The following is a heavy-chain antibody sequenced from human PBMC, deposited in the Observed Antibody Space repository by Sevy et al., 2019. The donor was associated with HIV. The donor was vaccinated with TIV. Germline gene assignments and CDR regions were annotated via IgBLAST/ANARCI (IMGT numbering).Heavy chain of an antibody. D-gene: IGHD5-12*01. CDR1: GFAFSTFS. V-gene: IGHV3-48*02. CDR2: ISDTSTTI. J-gene: IGHJ3*01. CDR3: ARAPNWAVGTMASLDAFDF. Sequence: GGSLRLSCAASGFAFSTFSMNWVRQAPGKGLEWVSYISDTSTTIYYADSVKGRFTISRDNAKNSLFLQMNGLRDEDTAVYYCARAPNWAVGTMASLDAFDFWGQGTMVTVSS.